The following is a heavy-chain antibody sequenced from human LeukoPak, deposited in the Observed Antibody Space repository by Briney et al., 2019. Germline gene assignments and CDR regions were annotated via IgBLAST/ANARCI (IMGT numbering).Heavy chain of an antibody. CDR1: GGSISSGGYY. CDR3: ARSMRGYTYGPIDS. J-gene: IGHJ4*02. V-gene: IGHV4-31*03. CDR2: IYYSGST. Sequence: SETLSLTCTVSGGSISSGGYYWNWIRQHPGKGLEWIGYIYYSGSTHYNPSLKSRITTSVDTSKNQFSLNLSSLTAADTAVYYCARSMRGYTYGPIDSWGQGTLVTVSS. D-gene: IGHD5-18*01.